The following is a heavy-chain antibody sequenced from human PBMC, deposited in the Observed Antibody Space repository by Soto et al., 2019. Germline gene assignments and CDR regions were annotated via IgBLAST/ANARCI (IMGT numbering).Heavy chain of an antibody. D-gene: IGHD3-10*01. V-gene: IGHV4-61*01. Sequence: QVQLQESGPGLVRPSETLSLTCTVSGGSVTSGPNYWNWIRQPPGKGLEWIGYISYTGYTKYSPSLQCPVTTSKDASKPEVSLRLISVTSAYTASYYCVRTYKGADLGQAALVIVSS. J-gene: IGHJ4*02. CDR2: ISYTGYT. CDR3: VRTYKGAD. CDR1: GGSVTSGPNY.